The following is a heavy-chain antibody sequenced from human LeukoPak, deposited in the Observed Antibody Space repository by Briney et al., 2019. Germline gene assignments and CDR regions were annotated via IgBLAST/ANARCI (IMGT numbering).Heavy chain of an antibody. V-gene: IGHV1-69*13. J-gene: IGHJ5*02. Sequence: SVNVSCKASGGTFRSYAISWVRRAPGQGIEWRGGIIPNFGTATYAQTFQGGVTITADDSTSTASMELSSLRSEDTAVYYGATGRDCTNGVCFRYNWFDPWGQGTLVTVSS. CDR1: GGTFRSYA. D-gene: IGHD2-8*01. CDR3: ATGRDCTNGVCFRYNWFDP. CDR2: IIPNFGTA.